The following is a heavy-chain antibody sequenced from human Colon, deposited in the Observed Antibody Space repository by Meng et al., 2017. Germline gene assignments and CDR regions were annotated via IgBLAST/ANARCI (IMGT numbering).Heavy chain of an antibody. V-gene: IGHV1-18*01. Sequence: QVQLGQSGSEVKKPGASLMVSFKASGYPFTTYGISWVRQAPGQGLEWVGWISAYYGSTKYGQRVQGRVTMTRDTSTSTVYMELTSLRSDDTAVYYCVREVQYAECVNFGYWGQGTLVTVSS. CDR2: ISAYYGST. J-gene: IGHJ4*02. CDR1: GYPFTTYG. CDR3: VREVQYAECVNFGY. D-gene: IGHD2-2*01.